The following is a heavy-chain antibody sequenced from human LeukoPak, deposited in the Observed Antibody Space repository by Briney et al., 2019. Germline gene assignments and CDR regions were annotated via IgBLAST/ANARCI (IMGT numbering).Heavy chain of an antibody. V-gene: IGHV3-30-3*01. D-gene: IGHD6-19*01. CDR1: GFTFSTYA. CDR3: ARGPIAMAGTTGYGMDV. J-gene: IGHJ6*02. CDR2: ISYDGSNK. Sequence: GRSLRLSRAASGFTFSTYAMHWVRQAPGKWLEWVAVISYDGSNKYYADSVKGRFTISRDNSKNTLYLQMNSLRAEDTAVYYCARGPIAMAGTTGYGMDVWGQGTTVTVSS.